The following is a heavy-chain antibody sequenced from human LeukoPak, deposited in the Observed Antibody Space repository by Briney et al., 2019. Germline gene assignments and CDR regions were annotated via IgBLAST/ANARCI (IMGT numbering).Heavy chain of an antibody. J-gene: IGHJ6*03. D-gene: IGHD1-26*01. V-gene: IGHV4-34*01. CDR2: INHSGST. Sequence: SETLSLTCAVYGGSFSGYYWSWIRQPPGKGLEWIGEINHSGSTNYNPSLKSRVTISVDTSKNQFSLKLSSVTAADTAVYYCARAPLLPTPYYYYYMDVWGEGTTVTVSS. CDR3: ARAPLLPTPYYYYYMDV. CDR1: GGSFSGYY.